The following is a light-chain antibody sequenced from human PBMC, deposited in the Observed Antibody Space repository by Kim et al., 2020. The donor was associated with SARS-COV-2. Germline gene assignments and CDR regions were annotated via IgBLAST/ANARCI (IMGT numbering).Light chain of an antibody. Sequence: QTVSIHSHSDILTTSYASWYQQRPRQAPILVIFGTNNRPSGIPHRFSGSSSGNTASLTISGAQAEDEADYYCNSRDSSGNHEIFGGGTQLTVL. CDR1: ILTTSY. CDR2: GTN. CDR3: NSRDSSGNHEI. V-gene: IGLV3-19*01. J-gene: IGLJ2*01.